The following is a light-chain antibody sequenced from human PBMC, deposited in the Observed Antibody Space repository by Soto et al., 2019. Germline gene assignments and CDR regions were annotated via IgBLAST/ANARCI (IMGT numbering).Light chain of an antibody. CDR3: QQYDNWPWT. CDR1: QSISDT. CDR2: GAS. J-gene: IGKJ1*01. V-gene: IGKV3-15*01. Sequence: EIVMTQSPATLSVSPGGRATLSCRASQSISDTLAWYQQKPGQAPRLLIHGASTRAPGFPARFSGSGSGTDFTLTISSLQSEDFAVYYCQQYDNWPWTFCQGTKVEIK.